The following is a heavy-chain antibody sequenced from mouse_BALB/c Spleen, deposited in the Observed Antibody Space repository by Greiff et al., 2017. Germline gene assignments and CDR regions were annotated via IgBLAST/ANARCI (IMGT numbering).Heavy chain of an antibody. CDR3: ARKYGNYYAMDY. Sequence: VKLQESGAELVKPGASVKLSCKTSGYTFTSYWIQWVKQRPGQGLGWIGEIFPGTGTTYYNEKFKGKATLTIDTSSSTAYMQLSSLTSEDSAVYFCARKYGNYYAMDYWGQGTSVTVSS. CDR2: IFPGTGTT. CDR1: GYTFTSYW. J-gene: IGHJ4*01. D-gene: IGHD2-10*02. V-gene: IGHV1S132*01.